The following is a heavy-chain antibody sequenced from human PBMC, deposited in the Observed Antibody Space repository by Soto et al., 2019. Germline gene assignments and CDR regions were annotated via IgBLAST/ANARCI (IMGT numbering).Heavy chain of an antibody. D-gene: IGHD2-2*01. Sequence: SETLSLTCSVSGGSISSVSYYWVWIRQPPGKGLEWIGSIYYSGSAYYSPSLKSRVTMSVDTSKNQLSLELRSVTAADTAVYYCARLHCNSPNCVPLDPWGQGTLVTVSS. CDR2: IYYSGSA. J-gene: IGHJ5*02. V-gene: IGHV4-39*01. CDR1: GGSISSVSYY. CDR3: ARLHCNSPNCVPLDP.